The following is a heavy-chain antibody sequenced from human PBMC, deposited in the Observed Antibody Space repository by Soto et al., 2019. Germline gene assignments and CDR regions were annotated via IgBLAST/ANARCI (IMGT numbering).Heavy chain of an antibody. J-gene: IGHJ6*02. CDR3: ASCYSRSYGMDV. CDR2: INPNSGGT. CDR1: GYTFTGYY. D-gene: IGHD6-13*01. Sequence: ASVKVSCKASGYTFTGYYMHWVRQAPGQGLEWIGWINPNSGGTNYAQKFQGRVTMTRDTSISTAYMELSRLRSDDTAVYYCASCYSRSYGMDVWGQGTTVTVSS. V-gene: IGHV1-2*02.